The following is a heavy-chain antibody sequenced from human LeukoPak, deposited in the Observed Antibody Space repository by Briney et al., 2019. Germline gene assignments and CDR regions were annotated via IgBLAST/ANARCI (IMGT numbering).Heavy chain of an antibody. Sequence: GGSLRLSCAASGFTFSSYEMNWVRQAPGKGLERVSYISSSGSTIYYADSVKGRFTISRDNAKNSLYLQMNSLRAEDTAVYYCARAGPPPFTIFGVVRMGEYYFDYWGQGTLVTVSS. CDR2: ISSSGSTI. V-gene: IGHV3-48*03. D-gene: IGHD3-3*01. CDR3: ARAGPPPFTIFGVVRMGEYYFDY. J-gene: IGHJ4*02. CDR1: GFTFSSYE.